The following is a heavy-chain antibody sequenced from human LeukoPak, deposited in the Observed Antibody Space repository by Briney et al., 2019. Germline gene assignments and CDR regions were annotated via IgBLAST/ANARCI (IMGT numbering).Heavy chain of an antibody. CDR3: ARVSSSWPHYYFDY. Sequence: SETLSLTCTVSGGSISSSSYYWAWLRQPPGKGLEWIGNIYFSGNTYYNPSLQSRVTMSVDTSKNQFSLKVSSVTAADTAVYYCARVSSSWPHYYFDYWGQGTRVTASS. CDR2: IYFSGNT. V-gene: IGHV4-39*07. D-gene: IGHD6-13*01. CDR1: GGSISSSSYY. J-gene: IGHJ4*02.